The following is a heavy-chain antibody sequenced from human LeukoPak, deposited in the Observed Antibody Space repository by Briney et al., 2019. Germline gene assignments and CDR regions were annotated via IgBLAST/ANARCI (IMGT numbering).Heavy chain of an antibody. CDR3: ARGAIRYSSSWYDY. J-gene: IGHJ4*02. CDR1: GFTFSSYS. CDR2: ISSISSYI. D-gene: IGHD6-13*01. Sequence: GGSLRLSCAASGFTFSSYSMNWVRQAPGKGLEWVSSISSISSYIYYADSVKGRFTISRDNSKNSLYLQMNSLRAEDTALYYCARGAIRYSSSWYDYWGQGTLVTVSS. V-gene: IGHV3-21*04.